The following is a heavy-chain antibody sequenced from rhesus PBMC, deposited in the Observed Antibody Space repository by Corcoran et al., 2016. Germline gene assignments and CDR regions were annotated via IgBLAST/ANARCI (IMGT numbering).Heavy chain of an antibody. V-gene: IGHV4S11*01. CDR2: IIGSGSST. Sequence: QVQLQESGPGLVKPLETLSLTCAVSGGSISSNYWSWIRQPPGKGREWIGYIIGSGSSTNYNPTLKSRVTLSVDTSQNQFSLKLSSVTAADTAVYYCARGPGSSDYWGQGVLVTVSS. D-gene: IGHD6-25*01. J-gene: IGHJ4*01. CDR3: ARGPGSSDY. CDR1: GGSISSNY.